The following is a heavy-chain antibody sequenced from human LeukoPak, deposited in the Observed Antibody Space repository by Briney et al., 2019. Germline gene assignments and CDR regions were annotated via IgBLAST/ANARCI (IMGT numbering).Heavy chain of an antibody. CDR1: GGSFSGYY. CDR2: INHSGST. J-gene: IGHJ6*03. Sequence: SETLSLTCAVYGGSFSGYYWSWTRQPAGKGLGWIGAINHSGSTNYNPSLKSRVTISVDTSKNQFSVKLSSVTAADTAVYYCAIHHCAGGWHLDSDYQPDYWGKVATV. D-gene: IGHD2-2*01. CDR3: AIHHCAGGWHLDSDYQPDY. V-gene: IGHV4-34*01.